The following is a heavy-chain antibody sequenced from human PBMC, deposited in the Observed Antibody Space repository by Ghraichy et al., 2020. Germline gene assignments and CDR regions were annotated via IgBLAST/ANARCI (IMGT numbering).Heavy chain of an antibody. CDR1: GFTFSSYS. V-gene: IGHV3-48*02. CDR2: ISSRSSTI. J-gene: IGHJ4*02. CDR3: ARDGSMYSSTWHYLDC. D-gene: IGHD6-13*01. Sequence: GGSLRLSCAASGFTFSSYSLNWVRQAPGKGLEWVSYISSRSSTIYYADSVKGRFTISRDNAKNSLYLQMNSLRDEDTAVYYCARDGSMYSSTWHYLDCWGQGTLVTVSS.